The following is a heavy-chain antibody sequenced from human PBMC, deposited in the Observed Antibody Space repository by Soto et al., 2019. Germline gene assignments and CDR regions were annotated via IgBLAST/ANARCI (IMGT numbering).Heavy chain of an antibody. J-gene: IGHJ6*02. CDR1: GYIFVNYG. CDR3: VMVDNYVTPTPQDV. CDR2: IIPYTGNT. Sequence: QVQLVQSGDEVKKPGASVKVSCKASGYIFVNYGIAWVRQAPEQGLEWMGWIIPYTGNTHSATKVQGRLTMTTDTSTSTAYMDPGSLTSDDTAVYYCVMVDNYVTPTPQDVWGQGTTVTVSS. V-gene: IGHV1-18*01. D-gene: IGHD3-16*01.